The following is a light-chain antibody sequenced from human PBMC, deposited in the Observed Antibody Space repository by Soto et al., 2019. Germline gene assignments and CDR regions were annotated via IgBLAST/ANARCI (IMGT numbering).Light chain of an antibody. CDR1: KGISSH. Sequence: AIRMTQSPSSFSASTGDRVTITCRASKGISSHLAWYQVKPGKAPRLLIYTASYLESGVPSRFSGSGSGTDFTLTISSLQSEDCAVYNCQQYFSYPLTFGGGTKVEIK. CDR3: QQYFSYPLT. CDR2: TAS. V-gene: IGKV1-8*01. J-gene: IGKJ4*01.